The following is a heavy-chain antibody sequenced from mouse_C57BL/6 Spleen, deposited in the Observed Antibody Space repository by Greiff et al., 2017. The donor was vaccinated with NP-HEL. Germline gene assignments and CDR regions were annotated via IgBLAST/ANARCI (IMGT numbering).Heavy chain of an antibody. D-gene: IGHD3-2*02. V-gene: IGHV1-49*01. CDR1: YFTFTDSA. Sequence: LVESGAEFVRPGSSVKLSCKASYFTFTDSAMPWVKQRPGHGLEWIGSFTLSSDDTEYSENFKGKATLTANTSSSTAYMELSSLTSADSACYYCALVGSGYGFCFDYWGKGTTLTVSS. CDR3: ALVGSGYGFCFDY. CDR2: FTLSSDDT. J-gene: IGHJ2*01.